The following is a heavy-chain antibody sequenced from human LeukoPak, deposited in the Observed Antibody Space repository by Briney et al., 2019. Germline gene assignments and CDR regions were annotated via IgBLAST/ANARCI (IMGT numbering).Heavy chain of an antibody. D-gene: IGHD6-13*01. J-gene: IGHJ6*02. Sequence: GESLKISCKGSGYSFTSYWIGWVRQMPGKGLEWMGIIYPGDSDTRYSPSIQGQVTISADKSISTAYLQWSSLKASDTAMYYCARHLNLHSSSWSYYYYYGMDVWGQGTTVTVSS. V-gene: IGHV5-51*01. CDR3: ARHLNLHSSSWSYYYYYGMDV. CDR1: GYSFTSYW. CDR2: IYPGDSDT.